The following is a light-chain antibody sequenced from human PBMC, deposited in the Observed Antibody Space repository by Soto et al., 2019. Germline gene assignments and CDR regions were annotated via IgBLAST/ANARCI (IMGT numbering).Light chain of an antibody. CDR3: AAWDGTLATLV. CDR2: RNN. V-gene: IGLV1-47*01. Sequence: QSVLTQPPSASGTPGQRVTMSCSGGSSNIGSNFVYWYQQVPGTAPKLLIYRNNQRPSGVPDRFSGSKSATSASLAITGPRSEDDADYLCAAWDGTLATLVFGGGTQLTVL. J-gene: IGLJ3*02. CDR1: SSNIGSNF.